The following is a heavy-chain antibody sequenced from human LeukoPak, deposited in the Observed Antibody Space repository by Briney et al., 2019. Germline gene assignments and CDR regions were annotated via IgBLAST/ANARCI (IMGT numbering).Heavy chain of an antibody. CDR2: INPSGGST. Sequence: ASVKVSCKASGYTLTSYYMHWVRQAPGQGLEWMGIINPSGGSTSYAQKFQGRVTMTRDTSTSTVYMELSSLRSEDTAVYYCASSIAARPFDYWGQGTLVTVSS. CDR3: ASSIAARPFDY. D-gene: IGHD6-6*01. V-gene: IGHV1-46*01. CDR1: GYTLTSYY. J-gene: IGHJ4*02.